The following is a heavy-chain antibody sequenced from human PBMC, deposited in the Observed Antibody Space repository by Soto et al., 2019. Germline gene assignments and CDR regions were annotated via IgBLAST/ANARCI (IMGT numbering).Heavy chain of an antibody. CDR3: AKDRYSNSYGMDV. CDR2: ISSNGGST. Sequence: PGGSLRLSYSASGFTFSSYAMHWVRQAPGKGLEYVSAISSNGGSTYYADSVKGRFTISRDNSKNTLYLQMNGLRGEDTAVYYCAKDRYSNSYGMDVWGQGTTVTVSS. CDR1: GFTFSSYA. J-gene: IGHJ6*02. D-gene: IGHD4-4*01. V-gene: IGHV3-64*04.